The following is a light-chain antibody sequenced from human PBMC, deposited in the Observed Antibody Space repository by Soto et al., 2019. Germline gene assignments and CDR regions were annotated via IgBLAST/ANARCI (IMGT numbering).Light chain of an antibody. CDR1: QDISNY. J-gene: IGKJ2*01. CDR2: DAS. Sequence: DIQVTQSPSSLSVCVGDRVTIACQASQDISNYLNWYQQKSGKAPKLLIYDASNLETGVPSRFSGSGSGTDFTFTISSLQPEDIGTYYCQQYDNFPYTFGQGTGLEIK. V-gene: IGKV1-33*01. CDR3: QQYDNFPYT.